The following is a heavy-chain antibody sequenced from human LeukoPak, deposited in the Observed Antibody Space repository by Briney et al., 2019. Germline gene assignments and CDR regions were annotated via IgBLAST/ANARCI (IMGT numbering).Heavy chain of an antibody. Sequence: PGGSLRLSCAASGFTVSSNYMSWVRQAPGKGLEWVSVIYSGGSTYYADSVKGRFTISGDSAKNSVFLQMNSLRVEDTAVYYCARDHRYAFDNWGQGTLVTVSS. CDR3: ARDHRYAFDN. V-gene: IGHV3-53*01. D-gene: IGHD5-12*01. CDR2: IYSGGST. CDR1: GFTVSSNY. J-gene: IGHJ4*02.